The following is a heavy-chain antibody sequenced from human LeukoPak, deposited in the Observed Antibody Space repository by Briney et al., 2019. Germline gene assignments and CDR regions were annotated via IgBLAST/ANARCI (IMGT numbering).Heavy chain of an antibody. D-gene: IGHD2-15*01. Sequence: SETLSLTCTVSGDFVTSGYWSWIRQPPGKGLEWIGYIYDSGITDYNPSLKSRLTISVDTSNNQFSLNLSSVTAADTAVYYCAGRGHRYSRDWGQGILVTVSS. CDR1: GDFVTSGY. V-gene: IGHV4-4*09. CDR2: IYDSGIT. J-gene: IGHJ1*01. CDR3: AGRGHRYSRD.